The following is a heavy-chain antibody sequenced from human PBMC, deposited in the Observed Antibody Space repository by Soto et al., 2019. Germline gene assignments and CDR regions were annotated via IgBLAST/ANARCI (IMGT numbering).Heavy chain of an antibody. V-gene: IGHV5-10-1*01. Sequence: GESLKISCKGSGYSFTSYWISWVRQMPGKGLEWMGRIDPSDSYTNYSPSFQGNVTISADKSISTAYLQWSSLKASDTAMYYCARRGDGGYCSGGSCYFYYYYGMDVWGQGTTVTVSS. CDR1: GYSFTSYW. D-gene: IGHD2-15*01. CDR2: IDPSDSYT. J-gene: IGHJ6*02. CDR3: ARRGDGGYCSGGSCYFYYYYGMDV.